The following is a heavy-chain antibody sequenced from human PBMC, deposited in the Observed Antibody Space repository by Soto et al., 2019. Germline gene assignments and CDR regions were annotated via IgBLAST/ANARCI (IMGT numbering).Heavy chain of an antibody. CDR1: GYSFTSYW. CDR2: IYPGDSDT. CDR3: ARTRSFTLGFYYDGMDV. D-gene: IGHD6-6*01. V-gene: IGHV5-51*01. Sequence: GESLKISCKGSGYSFTSYWIGWVRQMPGKGLEWMGIIYPGDSDTRYSPSFQGQVTISADKSLRTAYLQWTSLKASDTALYYCARTRSFTLGFYYDGMDVWGQGTTVTVSS. J-gene: IGHJ6*02.